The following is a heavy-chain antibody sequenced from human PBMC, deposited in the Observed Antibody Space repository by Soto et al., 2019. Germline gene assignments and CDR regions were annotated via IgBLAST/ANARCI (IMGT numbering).Heavy chain of an antibody. CDR2: IYPGDSDT. V-gene: IGHV5-51*01. CDR3: ARGGYSGNSKDPFYI. J-gene: IGHJ3*02. Sequence: GESLKISCKGSGYSFSSYWIGWVRQMPGKGLEWMGIIYPGDSDTRYSPSFQGQVTISADKSISTAYLQWSSLKASDTAMFYCARGGYSGNSKDPFYIWGPGTMVTVSS. CDR1: GYSFSSYW. D-gene: IGHD6-25*01.